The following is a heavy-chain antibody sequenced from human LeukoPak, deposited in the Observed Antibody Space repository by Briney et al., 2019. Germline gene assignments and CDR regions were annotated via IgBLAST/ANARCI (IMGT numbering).Heavy chain of an antibody. D-gene: IGHD3-22*01. CDR2: IDSGGGST. CDR3: ASADGSGYRYY. Sequence: GGSLRLSCVASEYTFSNYAMSWVRQAPGKGLEWVSSIDSGGGSTYYADSVKGRFTISRDNSKNTPYLQMNSLRAEDTAIYYCASADGSGYRYYWGQGTLVAVSS. J-gene: IGHJ4*02. V-gene: IGHV3-23*01. CDR1: EYTFSNYA.